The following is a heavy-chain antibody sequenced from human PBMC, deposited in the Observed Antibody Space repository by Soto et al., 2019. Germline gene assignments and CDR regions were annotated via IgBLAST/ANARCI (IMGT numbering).Heavy chain of an antibody. CDR3: ARFNPPGGYDALIDY. CDR1: GGSISSYY. CDR2: IYYSGST. D-gene: IGHD5-12*01. Sequence: NPSETLSLTCTVSGGSISSYYWSWIRQPPGKGLEWIGYIYYSGSTNYNPSLKSRVTISVDTSKNQFSLKLSSVTAADTAVYYCARFNPPGGYDALIDYWGQGTLVTVSS. V-gene: IGHV4-59*01. J-gene: IGHJ4*02.